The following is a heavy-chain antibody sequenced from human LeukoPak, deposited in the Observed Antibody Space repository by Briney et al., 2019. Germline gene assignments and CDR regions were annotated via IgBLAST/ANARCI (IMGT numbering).Heavy chain of an antibody. V-gene: IGHV1-46*01. CDR1: GYTFTNNY. J-gene: IGHJ4*02. Sequence: ASVKVSFKASGYTFTNNYLHWVRQAPGQGLEWMGMIYPRDGSTSYAQNFQGRVTVTRDTSTTTVHMELRGLRSEDTAVYYCARDQEGFDYWGQGTVVTVSS. CDR2: IYPRDGST. CDR3: ARDQEGFDY.